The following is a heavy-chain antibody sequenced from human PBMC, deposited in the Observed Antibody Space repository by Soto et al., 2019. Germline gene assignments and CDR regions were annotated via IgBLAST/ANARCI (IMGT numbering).Heavy chain of an antibody. CDR1: GFTFSNYI. V-gene: IGHV3-30-3*01. D-gene: IGHD3-10*01. Sequence: QVQLVESGGGVVQPGRSLRLSCAASGFTFSNYIMHWVRQAPGKGRERVAIILHDGNNKYYADSVKGRFTISRDNSKNTLYLQMNSLRTEDTAIYYCARDDEGGSYCDLGYWGQGTLVTVSS. J-gene: IGHJ4*02. CDR3: ARDDEGGSYCDLGY. CDR2: ILHDGNNK.